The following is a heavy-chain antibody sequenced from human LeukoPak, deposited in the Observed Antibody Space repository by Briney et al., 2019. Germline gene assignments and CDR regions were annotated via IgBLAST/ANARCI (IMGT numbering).Heavy chain of an antibody. J-gene: IGHJ6*02. CDR2: ISSSGSTI. Sequence: GGSLRLSCAASGFTFSDYYMSWIRQAPGKGLEWVSYISSSGSTIYYADSVKGRFTISRDNAKNSLYLQMNSLRAEDTAVYYCARGRREGWVYRDYYYYGMDVWGQGTTVTVSS. CDR3: ARGRREGWVYRDYYYYGMDV. V-gene: IGHV3-11*01. CDR1: GFTFSDYY. D-gene: IGHD6-13*01.